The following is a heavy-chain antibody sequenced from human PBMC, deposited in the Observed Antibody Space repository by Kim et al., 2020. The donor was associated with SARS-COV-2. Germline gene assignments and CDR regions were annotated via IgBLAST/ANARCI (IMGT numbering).Heavy chain of an antibody. CDR2: IWYDGSNK. CDR1: GFTFSSYA. CDR3: AKGAGYSSGRGDY. J-gene: IGHJ4*02. D-gene: IGHD6-19*01. V-gene: IGHV3-33*06. Sequence: GGSLRLSCAASGFTFSSYAMHWVRQAPGKGLEWVAVIWYDGSNKYYADSVKGRFTISRDNSKNTLYLQMNSLRAEDTAVYYCAKGAGYSSGRGDYWGQGT.